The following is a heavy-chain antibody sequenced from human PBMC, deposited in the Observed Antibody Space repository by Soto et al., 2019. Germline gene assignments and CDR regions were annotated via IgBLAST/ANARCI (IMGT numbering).Heavy chain of an antibody. Sequence: GGSLRLSCVASGFTLSDHYMGWVRQAPGKGLEWVSDIIDSGGSTYYADSVKGRFTISRDNSKSTLYLQMNSLRAEDTALYYCAKGRSYYYYYGVDVWGQGTTVTVSS. J-gene: IGHJ6*02. CDR1: GFTLSDHY. V-gene: IGHV3-23*01. CDR2: IIDSGGST. CDR3: AKGRSYYYYYGVDV.